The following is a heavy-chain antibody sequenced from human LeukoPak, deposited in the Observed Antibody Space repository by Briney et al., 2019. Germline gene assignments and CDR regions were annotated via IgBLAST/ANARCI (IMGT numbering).Heavy chain of an antibody. J-gene: IGHJ6*02. V-gene: IGHV3-11*01. CDR2: ISSSGSTI. D-gene: IGHD6-13*01. CDR1: GFTFSDYY. Sequence: PGGSLRLSCAASGFTFSDYYMSWIRQAPGKGLEWVSYISSSGSTIYYADSVKGRFTISRDNAKNSLYLQMNSLRAEDTAAYYCARDLRIAAAGIGPYGMDVWGQGTTVTVSS. CDR3: ARDLRIAAAGIGPYGMDV.